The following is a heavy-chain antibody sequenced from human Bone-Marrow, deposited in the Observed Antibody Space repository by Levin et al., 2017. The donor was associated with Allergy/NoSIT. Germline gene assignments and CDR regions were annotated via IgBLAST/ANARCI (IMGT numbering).Heavy chain of an antibody. V-gene: IGHV3-23*01. CDR1: GFTFSSYA. Sequence: GASVKVSCAASGFTFSSYAMSWVRQAPGKGLEWVSAISGSGGSTYYADSVKGRFTISRDNSKNTLYLQMNSLRAEDTAVYYCAKESGPYDYWGQGTLVTVSS. CDR2: ISGSGGST. J-gene: IGHJ4*02. D-gene: IGHD1-14*01. CDR3: AKESGPYDY.